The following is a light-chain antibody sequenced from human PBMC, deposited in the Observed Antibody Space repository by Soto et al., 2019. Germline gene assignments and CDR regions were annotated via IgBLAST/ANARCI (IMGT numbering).Light chain of an antibody. CDR2: DTS. J-gene: IGKJ1*01. V-gene: IGKV3-11*01. Sequence: DIVLTQSPATLSLSPGERATLSCRASQRLRSCLAWYQQKPGQAPRLLIYDTSKRATAIPDRCSDSASGTDYILPTNSLEPEDFAVYYFQQRSNWPPSWTFGQGTKVEIK. CDR3: QQRSNWPPSWT. CDR1: QRLRSC.